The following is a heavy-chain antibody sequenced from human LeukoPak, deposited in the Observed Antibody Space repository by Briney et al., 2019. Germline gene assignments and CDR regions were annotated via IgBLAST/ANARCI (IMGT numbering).Heavy chain of an antibody. V-gene: IGHV3-23*01. CDR3: ANDWVVPAAWGFLEWLRGI. CDR2: ISGSGGST. J-gene: IGHJ3*02. D-gene: IGHD3-3*01. CDR1: GFTFSSYA. Sequence: GGSLRLSCAASGFTFSSYAMSWVRQAPGKGLEWVSAISGSGGSTYYADPVKGRFTISRDNSKNTLYLQMNSLRAEDTAVYYCANDWVVPAAWGFLEWLRGIWGQGTMVTVSS.